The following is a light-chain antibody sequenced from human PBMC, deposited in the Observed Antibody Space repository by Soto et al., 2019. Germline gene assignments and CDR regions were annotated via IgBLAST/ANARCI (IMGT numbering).Light chain of an antibody. V-gene: IGLV2-8*01. Sequence: QSALTQPPSASGSPGQSVTISCTGTSSDVGGYNYVSWYQQHPGKAPKVMIYEVSKRPSGVPDRFSGSKSGNTASLTVSGLQAEDEADYYCASYADINSLVFGGGTKLTVL. CDR1: SSDVGGYNY. CDR3: ASYADINSLV. CDR2: EVS. J-gene: IGLJ2*01.